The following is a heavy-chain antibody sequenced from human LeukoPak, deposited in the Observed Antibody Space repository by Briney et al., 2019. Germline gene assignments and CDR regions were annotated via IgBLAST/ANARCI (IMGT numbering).Heavy chain of an antibody. J-gene: IGHJ3*02. Sequence: ASVKVSCKASGYTFTGYYMHWVRQAPGQGLEWMGWINPNSGGTNYAQKFQGRVTMTRDTSTSTVYMELSSLRSEDTAVYYCAREKITMIVVVSYDAFDIWGQGTMVTVSS. V-gene: IGHV1-2*02. CDR1: GYTFTGYY. CDR2: INPNSGGT. CDR3: AREKITMIVVVSYDAFDI. D-gene: IGHD3-22*01.